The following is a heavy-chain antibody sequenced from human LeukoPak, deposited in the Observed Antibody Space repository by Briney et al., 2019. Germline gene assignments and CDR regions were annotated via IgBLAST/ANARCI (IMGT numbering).Heavy chain of an antibody. CDR2: IDSSGFA. CDR1: GDSISSSSFY. Sequence: SETLSLTCTVSGDSISSSSFYWGWIRQPPGKGLEWIGSIDSSGFAYYNPSLKSRVTISAHTSKNQFSLNLNSVTAAGTAVYYCARGDSSGWLPTGNFDYWGQGTLVTVSS. CDR3: ARGDSSGWLPTGNFDY. J-gene: IGHJ4*02. V-gene: IGHV4-39*07. D-gene: IGHD6-19*01.